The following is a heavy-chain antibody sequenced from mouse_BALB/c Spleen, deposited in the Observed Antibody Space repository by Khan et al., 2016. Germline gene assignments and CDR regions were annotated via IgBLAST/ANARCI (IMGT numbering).Heavy chain of an antibody. V-gene: IGHV10S3*01. J-gene: IGHJ3*01. Sequence: EVQLVETGGGLVQPKGSLKLSCAASGFTFNTNAMNWVRQAPGKGLEWVARIRSKSNNYATYYADSVKDKFTISRDDSQSMLYLQMNNLKTEDTAMYYCVTGFAYWGQGTLVTVSA. CDR2: IRSKSNNYAT. CDR3: VTGFAY. CDR1: GFTFNTNA.